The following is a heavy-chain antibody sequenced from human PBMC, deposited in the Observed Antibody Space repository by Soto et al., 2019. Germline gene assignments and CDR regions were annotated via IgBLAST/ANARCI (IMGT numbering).Heavy chain of an antibody. Sequence: ASVKVSCKASGYTFTRYTMNWVRQAPGRRLEWMGWINPDNGNTKSSQKFQDRVIITRDTSASTAYMDLSSLRSEDTAVYYCARGIATGQLDPWGQGTQVTVSS. V-gene: IGHV1-3*01. CDR2: INPDNGNT. CDR3: ARGIATGQLDP. D-gene: IGHD2-15*01. J-gene: IGHJ5*02. CDR1: GYTFTRYT.